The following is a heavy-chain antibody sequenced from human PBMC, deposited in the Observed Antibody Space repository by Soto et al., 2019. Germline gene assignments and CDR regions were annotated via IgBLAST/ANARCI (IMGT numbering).Heavy chain of an antibody. CDR2: IDPSDSYT. CDR3: ARGPLGGVIVMTDV. CDR1: GYSFTSYW. D-gene: IGHD3-16*02. J-gene: IGHJ6*02. V-gene: IGHV5-10-1*01. Sequence: VESLKSSGNGSGYSFTSYWISWVRQMPWKGLEWMGRIDPSDSYTNYSPSFQGHVTISADKSISTAYLQWSSLKASDTAMYYCARGPLGGVIVMTDVWGQGTTVTVSS.